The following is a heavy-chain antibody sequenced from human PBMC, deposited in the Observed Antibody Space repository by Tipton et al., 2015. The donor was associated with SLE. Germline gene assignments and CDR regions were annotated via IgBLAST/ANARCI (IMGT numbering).Heavy chain of an antibody. CDR1: GYSISSGYY. D-gene: IGHD5-18*01. Sequence: TLSLTCAVSGYSISSGYYWGWIRQPPGKGLEWVGEINHSGSTNYNPSLKSRVTISVDTSKNQFSLKLSSVTAADTAVYYCARGHTAMVGSLYYYGMDVWGQGTTVTVSS. CDR2: INHSGST. J-gene: IGHJ6*02. CDR3: ARGHTAMVGSLYYYGMDV. V-gene: IGHV4-38-2*01.